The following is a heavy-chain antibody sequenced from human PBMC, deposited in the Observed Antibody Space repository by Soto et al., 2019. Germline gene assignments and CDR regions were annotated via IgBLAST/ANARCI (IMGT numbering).Heavy chain of an antibody. J-gene: IGHJ4*02. CDR2: TYYRSKWYN. CDR3: ARGSYSSGWYPFYY. D-gene: IGHD6-19*01. CDR1: GDSVSSNSAA. Sequence: QVQLQQSGPGLVKTSQTLSLTCAISGDSVSSNSAAWNWIRQSPSRGLEWLGRTYYRSKWYNDYAVSVKSLITINPDTAENQFSLQLNSVTPDDTAVYYCARGSYSSGWYPFYYLGQGTLVTVSS. V-gene: IGHV6-1*01.